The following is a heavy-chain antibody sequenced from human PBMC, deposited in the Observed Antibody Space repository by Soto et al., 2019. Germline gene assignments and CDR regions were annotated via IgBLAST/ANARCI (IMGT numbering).Heavy chain of an antibody. CDR1: GFTFSSYA. D-gene: IGHD6-13*01. V-gene: IGHV3-23*01. J-gene: IGHJ4*02. Sequence: EVQLLESGGGLVQPGGSLRLSCAASGFTFSSYAMSWVRQAPGKGLEWVSAISGSGGSTYYADSVKGRFTISRDNSETTLYLQMISLRAEDTAVYYCAKENGYSSSWFEFDYWGQGTLVTVSS. CDR3: AKENGYSSSWFEFDY. CDR2: ISGSGGST.